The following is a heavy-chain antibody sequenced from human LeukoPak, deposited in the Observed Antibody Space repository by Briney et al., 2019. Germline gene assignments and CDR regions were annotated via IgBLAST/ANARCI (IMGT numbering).Heavy chain of an antibody. D-gene: IGHD3-10*01. V-gene: IGHV1-69*13. CDR1: GGTFSSYA. CDR2: IIPIFGTA. CDR3: ASNPPALRYYYGSGSDTHFDY. Sequence: SVKVSCKASGGTFSSYAISWVRQAPGQGLEWMGGIIPIFGTANYAQKFQGRVTITADESTSTAYMELSSLRSEDTAVYYCASNPPALRYYYGSGSDTHFDYWGQGTLVTVSS. J-gene: IGHJ4*02.